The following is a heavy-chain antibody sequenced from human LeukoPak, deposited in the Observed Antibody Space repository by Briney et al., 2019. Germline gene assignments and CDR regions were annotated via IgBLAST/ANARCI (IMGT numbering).Heavy chain of an antibody. CDR3: ARALSSAWLNWFDP. V-gene: IGHV4-59*01. J-gene: IGHJ5*02. CDR1: GGSISSYY. D-gene: IGHD6-19*01. CDR2: IYYSGST. Sequence: PSETLSLTCTVSGGSISSYYWSWIRQPPGKGLEWIGYIYYSGSTNYNPSLKSRVTISLDTSKKQFSLKLSSVTAADTAVYYCARALSSAWLNWFDPWGQGTLVTVSS.